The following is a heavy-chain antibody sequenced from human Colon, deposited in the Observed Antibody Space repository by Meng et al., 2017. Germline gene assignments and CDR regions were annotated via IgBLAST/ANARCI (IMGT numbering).Heavy chain of an antibody. CDR1: GFTFTNYV. D-gene: IGHD6-13*01. CDR3: AKDISTNSGYYYFDY. Sequence: GGSLRLSCAASGFTFTNYVMHWVRQAPGRGLEWVSGISGNSGKIAYADSAKGRFTISRDRAKNSLYLQMNSLINEDTALYYCAKDISTNSGYYYFDYWGQGTLVTVSS. CDR2: ISGNSGKI. J-gene: IGHJ4*02. V-gene: IGHV3-9*01.